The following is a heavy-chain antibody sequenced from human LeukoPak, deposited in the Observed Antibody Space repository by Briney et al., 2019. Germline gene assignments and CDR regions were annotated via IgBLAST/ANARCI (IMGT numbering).Heavy chain of an antibody. D-gene: IGHD1-26*01. CDR2: IYPGDSDT. J-gene: IGHJ4*02. CDR3: ARHYAIVGATTEIDY. Sequence: GESLKISCKGSGYSFTSYWIGWVRQMPGKGLEWMGSIYPGDSDTRYSPSFQGQVTISADKSISTAYLQWSSLKASDTAMYYCARHYAIVGATTEIDYWGQGTLVTVSS. V-gene: IGHV5-51*01. CDR1: GYSFTSYW.